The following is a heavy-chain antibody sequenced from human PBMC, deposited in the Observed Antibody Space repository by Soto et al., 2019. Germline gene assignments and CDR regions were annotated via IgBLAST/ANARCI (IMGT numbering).Heavy chain of an antibody. D-gene: IGHD5-18*01. V-gene: IGHV4-59*08. J-gene: IGHJ5*02. CDR3: ARLVWSYGTWFDP. Sequence: SATLSLTCTVSGGSISSYYWSWILQPPWKGLEWIGYIYYSGSTNYNPSLKSRVTISVDTSKNQFSLKLSSVTAADTAVYYCARLVWSYGTWFDPWGQGTLVTVSS. CDR1: GGSISSYY. CDR2: IYYSGST.